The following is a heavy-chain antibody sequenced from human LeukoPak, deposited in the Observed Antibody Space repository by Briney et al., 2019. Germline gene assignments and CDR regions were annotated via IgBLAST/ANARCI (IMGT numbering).Heavy chain of an antibody. CDR1: GFTFSSYA. Sequence: GGSLRLSCAASGFTFSSYAMHWVRQAPGKGLEWVAVISYDGSNKYYADSVKGRFTISRDNSKNTLYLQMNSLRAEDTAVYYCAASYDFWSGSLYYWGQGTLVTVSS. CDR2: ISYDGSNK. J-gene: IGHJ4*02. CDR3: AASYDFWSGSLYY. V-gene: IGHV3-30-3*01. D-gene: IGHD3-3*01.